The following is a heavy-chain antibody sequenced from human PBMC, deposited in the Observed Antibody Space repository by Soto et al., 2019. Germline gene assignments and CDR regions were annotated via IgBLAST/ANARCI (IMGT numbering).Heavy chain of an antibody. D-gene: IGHD6-19*01. CDR2: IWYDGSNE. V-gene: IGHV3-33*01. Sequence: PGGSLRLSCAASGFIFSNFGMHWVRQAPGKGLEWVAVIWYDGSNEYYADSVKGRFTISKDNSKSMLYLQMNSLRAEDTAVYYCARDDIPGITVATYGLDVWGQGTTVTVSS. CDR3: ARDDIPGITVATYGLDV. J-gene: IGHJ6*02. CDR1: GFIFSNFG.